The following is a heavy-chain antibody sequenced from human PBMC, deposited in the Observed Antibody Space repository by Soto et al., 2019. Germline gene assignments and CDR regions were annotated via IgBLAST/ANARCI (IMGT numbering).Heavy chain of an antibody. CDR3: VRGRGYSYGYYFDY. CDR2: IWYDGSNK. CDR1: GFTFSSYG. V-gene: IGHV3-33*01. D-gene: IGHD5-18*01. J-gene: IGHJ4*02. Sequence: PGGSLRLSCAASGFTFSSYGMHWVRQAPGKGLEWVAVIWYDGSNKYYADSVKGRFTISRDNSKNTLYLQMNSLRAEDTAVYYCVRGRGYSYGYYFDYWGQGTLVTVSS.